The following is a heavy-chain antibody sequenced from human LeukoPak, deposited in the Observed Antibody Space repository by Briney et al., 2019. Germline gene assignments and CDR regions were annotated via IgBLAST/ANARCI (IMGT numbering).Heavy chain of an antibody. V-gene: IGHV3-33*01. CDR1: GFTFSSYG. CDR3: AIGQKWELLTDYFDY. CDR2: IWYDGSNK. Sequence: GGSLRLSCAASGFTFSSYGMHWVRQAPGKGLEWVAVIWYDGSNKYYADSVKGRFTISRDNSKNTLYLQMNSLRAEDTAVYYCAIGQKWELLTDYFDYWGQGTLVTVSS. D-gene: IGHD1-26*01. J-gene: IGHJ4*02.